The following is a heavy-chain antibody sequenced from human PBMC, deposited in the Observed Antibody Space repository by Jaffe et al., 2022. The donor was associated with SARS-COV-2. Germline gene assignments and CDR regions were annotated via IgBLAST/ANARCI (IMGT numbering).Heavy chain of an antibody. Sequence: QVQLQESGPGLVKPSETLSLTCTVSSYPISSGYYWGWIRQPPGKGLEWIGSIYYSGTTYYNPSLKSRVTISVDTSKNQFSLKLSSVTAADTAVYYCARDHCSTISCYYPYYMDVWGKGTTVTVSS. D-gene: IGHD2-2*01. J-gene: IGHJ6*03. V-gene: IGHV4-38-2*02. CDR2: IYYSGTT. CDR1: SYPISSGYY. CDR3: ARDHCSTISCYYPYYMDV.